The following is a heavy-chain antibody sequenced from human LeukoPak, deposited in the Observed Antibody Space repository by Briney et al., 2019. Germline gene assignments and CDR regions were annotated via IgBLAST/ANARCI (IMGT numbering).Heavy chain of an antibody. D-gene: IGHD3-10*01. J-gene: IGHJ4*02. CDR2: IYRAGST. CDR1: GFSVSSDY. Sequence: GGSLRLSCAASGFSVSSDYMTWVRQAPGKGLEWVPVIYRAGSTHYADSVKGRFTISRDNSRNTVDLQMNNLRAEDTAVYFCARMGLWFGELLGRRDFWGQGTLVCVSS. V-gene: IGHV3-66*01. CDR3: ARMGLWFGELLGRRDF.